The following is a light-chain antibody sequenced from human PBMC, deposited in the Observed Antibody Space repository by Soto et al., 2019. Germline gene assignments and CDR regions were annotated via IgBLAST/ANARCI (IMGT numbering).Light chain of an antibody. CDR1: EDIINY. J-gene: IGKJ1*01. CDR3: QQLNGYPRT. Sequence: DIQLTQSPSFLSASVGDRVTITCRANEDIINYLAWYQQNPGKAPKLIIYAASTLQSGVPSRFSGSGSGTNFTLTISRLKPEDFATYYCQQLNGYPRTFGQGTKMDIK. V-gene: IGKV1-9*01. CDR2: AAS.